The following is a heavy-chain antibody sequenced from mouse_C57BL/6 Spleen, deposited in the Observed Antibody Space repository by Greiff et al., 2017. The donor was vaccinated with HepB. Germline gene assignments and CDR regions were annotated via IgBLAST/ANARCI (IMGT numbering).Heavy chain of an antibody. CDR2: IDPSDSET. V-gene: IGHV1-52*01. Sequence: QVQLQQPGAELVKPGASVKLSCKASGYTFTSYWMHWVKQRPIQGLEWIGNIDPSDSETHYNQKFKDKATLTVDKSSSTAYMQLSSLTSEDSAVYYCARGGYWDCWGQGTTLTVSS. J-gene: IGHJ2*01. CDR3: ARGGYWDC. CDR1: GYTFTSYW. D-gene: IGHD2-3*01.